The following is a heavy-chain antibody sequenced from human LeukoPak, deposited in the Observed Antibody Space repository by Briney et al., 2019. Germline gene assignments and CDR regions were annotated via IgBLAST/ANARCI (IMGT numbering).Heavy chain of an antibody. Sequence: SETLSLTCTVSGGSIRSDVYYWSWIRQPAGKGLEWIGRIYPSGSTSYNPSLKSRVTISIDTSKKQFSLKLRSVTAADTAVYYCARVYYEKSYFDYWGQGTLVTVSS. V-gene: IGHV4-61*02. J-gene: IGHJ4*02. CDR1: GGSIRSDVYY. CDR2: IYPSGST. CDR3: ARVYYEKSYFDY. D-gene: IGHD3-3*01.